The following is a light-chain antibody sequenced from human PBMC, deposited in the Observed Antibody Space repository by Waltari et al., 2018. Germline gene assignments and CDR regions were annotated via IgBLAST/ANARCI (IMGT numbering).Light chain of an antibody. V-gene: IGLV2-23*02. CDR3: CSYAGSYTWV. CDR1: SSDIGSYNL. CDR2: DVF. J-gene: IGLJ3*02. Sequence: QSALTQPASVSGSPGQSITISCTGASSDIGSYNLVSWYQPHPGKAPKLRVYDVFYRPSGVSNRFSASKSGNTASLTISGLQAADEADYYCCSYAGSYTWVFGGGTKLTVL.